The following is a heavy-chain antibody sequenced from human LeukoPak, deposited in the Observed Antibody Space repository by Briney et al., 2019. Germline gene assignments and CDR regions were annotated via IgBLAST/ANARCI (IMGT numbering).Heavy chain of an antibody. CDR3: AREPTTAPDAFDI. D-gene: IGHD4-17*01. CDR1: GYTFTSYG. J-gene: IGHJ3*02. Sequence: HRASVKVSCKASGYTFTSYGISWVRQAPGQGLEWMGWISAYNGNTNYAQNLQGRVTLTTDTSTSTAYMELRSLRSEDTAVYYCAREPTTAPDAFDIWGQGTMVTVSS. V-gene: IGHV1-18*01. CDR2: ISAYNGNT.